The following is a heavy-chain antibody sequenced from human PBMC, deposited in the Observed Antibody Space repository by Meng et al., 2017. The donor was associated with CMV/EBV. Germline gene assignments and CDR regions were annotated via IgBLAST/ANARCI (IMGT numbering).Heavy chain of an antibody. CDR3: VTWLWFGELSGYYFDY. CDR2: IYYSGST. D-gene: IGHD3-10*01. V-gene: IGHV4-39*07. Sequence: LQLQESGQGLVKPSETLSLTFTVSGGSIRSSSYYWGWIRQPPGKGLEWIGSIYYSGSTYHNPSLKSRVTISVDTSKNQFSLKLSSVTAADTAVYYCVTWLWFGELSGYYFDYWGQGTLVTVSS. CDR1: GGSIRSSSYY. J-gene: IGHJ4*02.